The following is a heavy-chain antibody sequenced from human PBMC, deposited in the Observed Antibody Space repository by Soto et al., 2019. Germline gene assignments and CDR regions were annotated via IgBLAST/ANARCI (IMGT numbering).Heavy chain of an antibody. CDR2: IYSGGST. V-gene: IGHV3-66*01. D-gene: IGHD3-16*01. J-gene: IGHJ4*02. CDR1: GFTVSTKY. CDR3: SRDPWAADY. Sequence: GGSLRLSCAASGFTVSTKYMSWVRQAPGKGLGWVSVIYSGGSTFYADSVRGRFTISRDNSKNTVNLQMNSLRAEDTAVYYCSRDPWAADYWGQGTLVTVSS.